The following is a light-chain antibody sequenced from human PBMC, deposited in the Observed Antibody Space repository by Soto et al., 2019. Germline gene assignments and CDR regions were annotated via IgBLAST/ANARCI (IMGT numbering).Light chain of an antibody. Sequence: AIQLTQSPSSLSEYVGDSVTITCRASQGISSALAWYQQTPGRPPKLLIYDASTLESGVPSRFSGSRSGTDFTLTVSSMQPDDFATYYCQQYNSCSFGQGTKVDI. CDR2: DAS. CDR3: QQYNSCS. J-gene: IGKJ1*01. CDR1: QGISSA. V-gene: IGKV1-13*02.